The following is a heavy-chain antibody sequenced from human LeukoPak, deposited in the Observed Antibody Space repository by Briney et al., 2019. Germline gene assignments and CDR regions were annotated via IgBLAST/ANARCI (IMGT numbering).Heavy chain of an antibody. D-gene: IGHD1-26*01. V-gene: IGHV3-23*01. J-gene: IGHJ4*02. CDR3: AKDPYSGSYYDY. Sequence: GGSLRLSCAASGFTFSSYAMYWVRQAPGKGLEWVSGIFGSGGSTHYADSVKGRFTISRDNSKNTLYLQMNSLRAEDTAVYYCAKDPYSGSYYDYWGQGTLVTVSS. CDR1: GFTFSSYA. CDR2: IFGSGGST.